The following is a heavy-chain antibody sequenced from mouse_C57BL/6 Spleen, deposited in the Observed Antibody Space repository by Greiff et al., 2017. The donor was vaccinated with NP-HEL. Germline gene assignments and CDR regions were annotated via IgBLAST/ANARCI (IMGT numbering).Heavy chain of an antibody. V-gene: IGHV5-17*01. J-gene: IGHJ4*01. D-gene: IGHD2-1*01. CDR1: GFTFSDYG. Sequence: DVKLVESGGGLVKPGGSLKLSCAASGFTFSDYGMHWVRQAPEKGLEWVAYISSGSSTIYYADTVKGRFTISRDNAKNTLFLQMTSLRSEDTAMYYCARWGYGNPYAMDYWGQGTSVTVSS. CDR2: ISSGSSTI. CDR3: ARWGYGNPYAMDY.